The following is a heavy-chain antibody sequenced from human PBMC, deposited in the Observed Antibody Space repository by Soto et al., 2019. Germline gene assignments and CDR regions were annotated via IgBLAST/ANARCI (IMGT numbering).Heavy chain of an antibody. V-gene: IGHV4-38-2*01. Sequence: PSETLSLTCAVSGDSISSGYYWAWIRQPPGKGLEWIGSIYHSGTTYYNPSLKGRVTISVDTSKNQFSLKLGSVAAADSAVYYCARTDNVGYYTYF. CDR1: GDSISSGYY. J-gene: IGHJ2*01. CDR2: IYHSGTT. CDR3: ARTDNVGYYTYF. D-gene: IGHD3-3*01.